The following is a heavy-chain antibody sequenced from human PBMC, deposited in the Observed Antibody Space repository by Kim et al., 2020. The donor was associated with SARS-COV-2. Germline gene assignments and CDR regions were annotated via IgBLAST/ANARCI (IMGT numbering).Heavy chain of an antibody. CDR2: IKANADGGTT. V-gene: IGHV3-15*01. CDR3: TNLKMATTIPDY. J-gene: IGHJ4*02. CDR1: RFTFINAW. Sequence: GGSLRLSCAASRFTFINAWMSWVRQAPGKGLEWVGRIKANADGGTTDYADPVKGRFTISRDDSTNTLYLQMNGLKTEDSAVYYCTNLKMATTIPDYWCERTPVTVSA. D-gene: IGHD1-1*01.